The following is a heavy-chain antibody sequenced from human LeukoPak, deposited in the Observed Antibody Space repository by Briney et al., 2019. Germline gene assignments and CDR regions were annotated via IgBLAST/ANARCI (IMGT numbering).Heavy chain of an antibody. D-gene: IGHD1-1*01. CDR2: VDPRDSNA. CDR1: GYIFTSYW. J-gene: IGHJ2*01. CDR3: ARGATVHGRWYFDV. V-gene: IGHV5-10-1*01. Sequence: GESLKISCEGSGYIFTSYWISWVRQMPGKGLEWMGWVDPRDSNARYSPTSQGHATMSADKSISTAFLQWRSLEASDSGIYYCARGATVHGRWYFDVWGRGTPVSVSS.